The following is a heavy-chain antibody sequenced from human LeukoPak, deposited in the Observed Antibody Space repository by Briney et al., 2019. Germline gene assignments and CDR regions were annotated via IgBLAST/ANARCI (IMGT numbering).Heavy chain of an antibody. J-gene: IGHJ4*02. Sequence: ASVKVSCKASGSSLLAYYIHLVRQAPGQGLEWMGWINPNSGGTNYAQKFQGRVTMTRDTSISTFYMELSSLRPDDTAVYYCSTEDKYCTGANCGVFWGQGTLVTVSS. CDR1: GSSLLAYY. D-gene: IGHD2-8*02. V-gene: IGHV1-2*02. CDR2: INPNSGGT. CDR3: STEDKYCTGANCGVF.